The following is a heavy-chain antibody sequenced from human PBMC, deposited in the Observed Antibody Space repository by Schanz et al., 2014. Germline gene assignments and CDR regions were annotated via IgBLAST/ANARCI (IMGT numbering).Heavy chain of an antibody. V-gene: IGHV3-33*06. CDR3: AKDIAPLAARPGYGMDV. J-gene: IGHJ6*02. CDR1: GFTFNNYG. CDR2: IWYDGTDR. Sequence: QVQLVESGGGVVRPGRSLRLSCAASGFTFNNYGMHWVRQAPGKGLEWVAVIWYDGTDRYYADSVKGRFTISRDNSKNTLYLQMNSLRAEDTAVYYCAKDIAPLAARPGYGMDVWGQGTTVTVSS. D-gene: IGHD6-13*01.